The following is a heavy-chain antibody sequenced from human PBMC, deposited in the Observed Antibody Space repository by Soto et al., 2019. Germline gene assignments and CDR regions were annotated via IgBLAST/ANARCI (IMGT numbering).Heavy chain of an antibody. Sequence: TGGSLRXSXAASGFTFSDNWMNWVRQAPGKGLEWVATIKPDGSEQDYVEFVKGRFTISRDNAKNSLYLQMNSLRAEDTAVYYCATVPWTAAASWGQGTLVTVSS. D-gene: IGHD6-13*01. CDR2: IKPDGSEQ. CDR1: GFTFSDNW. CDR3: ATVPWTAAAS. V-gene: IGHV3-7*01. J-gene: IGHJ5*02.